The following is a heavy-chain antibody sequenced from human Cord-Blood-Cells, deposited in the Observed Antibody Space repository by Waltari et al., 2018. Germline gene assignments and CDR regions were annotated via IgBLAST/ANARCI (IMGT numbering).Heavy chain of an antibody. CDR2: ISYDGSNK. D-gene: IGHD3-22*01. CDR1: GFTFSSYA. J-gene: IGHJ4*02. Sequence: QVPLVESGGGVVQPGRSLRLSCAASGFTFSSYAMHWVRQAPGKGLAWVAVISYDGSNKYYADSVKGRFTISRDNSKNTLYLQMNSLRAEDTAVYYCAREGYYYDSSGYYFDYWGQGTLVTVSS. V-gene: IGHV3-30-3*01. CDR3: AREGYYYDSSGYYFDY.